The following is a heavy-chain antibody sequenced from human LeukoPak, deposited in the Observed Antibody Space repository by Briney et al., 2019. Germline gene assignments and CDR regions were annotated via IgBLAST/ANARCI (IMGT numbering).Heavy chain of an antibody. Sequence: ASVKVSCKASGYTFTSYGISWVRQAPGQGLEWMGWINPNSGGTNYAQKFQGRVTMTRDTSISTAYMELSRLRSDDTAVYYCARDFGGWRNDWFDPWGQGTLVTVSS. J-gene: IGHJ5*02. CDR2: INPNSGGT. D-gene: IGHD3-3*01. CDR3: ARDFGGWRNDWFDP. V-gene: IGHV1-2*02. CDR1: GYTFTSYG.